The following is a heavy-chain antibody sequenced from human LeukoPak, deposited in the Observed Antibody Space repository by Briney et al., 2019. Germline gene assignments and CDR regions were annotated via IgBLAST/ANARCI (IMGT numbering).Heavy chain of an antibody. CDR1: GRSLSSYY. V-gene: IGHV4-59*01. Sequence: PSETLSLTCTVSGRSLSSYYWSWIRQPPGKGLEWIGYIYYSGSTNYNPSLKSRVTISVDTSKNQFSLNLSSVTAADTAVYYCARDSNIIDSIAAAGPSGFDPWGQGTLVTVSS. CDR3: ARDSNIIDSIAAAGPSGFDP. CDR2: IYYSGST. D-gene: IGHD6-13*01. J-gene: IGHJ5*02.